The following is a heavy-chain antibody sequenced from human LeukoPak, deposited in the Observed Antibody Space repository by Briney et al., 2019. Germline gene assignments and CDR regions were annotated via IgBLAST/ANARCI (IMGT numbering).Heavy chain of an antibody. J-gene: IGHJ4*02. CDR3: AKKPAAAGTTTFFDY. CDR1: GFTFGSYA. D-gene: IGHD6-13*01. CDR2: ISGSGGST. V-gene: IGHV3-23*01. Sequence: RPGGSLRLSCAASGFTFGSYAMSWVRQAPGKGLEWVSAISGSGGSTYYADSVKGRFTISRDNSKNTLYLQMNSLRAEDTAVYYCAKKPAAAGTTTFFDYWGQGTLVTVSS.